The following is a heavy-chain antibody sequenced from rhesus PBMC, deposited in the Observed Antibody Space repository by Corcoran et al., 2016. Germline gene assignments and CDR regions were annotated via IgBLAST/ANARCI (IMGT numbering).Heavy chain of an antibody. CDR2: ISNVGGST. V-gene: IGHV3S5*01. Sequence: EVQLVESGGGLVQPGGSLRLSCAASGFTFSSYGMSWVRQAPGKGLEWVSYISNVGGSTYYADSMKGRCTSSRDNPKNTLSLQMNSLRAEDTAVYYCANRAAAGLDYWGQGVLVTVSS. CDR1: GFTFSSYG. D-gene: IGHD6-25*01. J-gene: IGHJ4*01. CDR3: ANRAAAGLDY.